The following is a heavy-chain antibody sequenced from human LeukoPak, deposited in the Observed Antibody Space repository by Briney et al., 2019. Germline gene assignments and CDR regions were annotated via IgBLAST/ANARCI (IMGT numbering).Heavy chain of an antibody. CDR1: GGSISSYY. CDR2: ISYSGST. Sequence: PSETLSLTCTVSGGSISSYYWSWIRQPPGKGLEWSGYISYSGSTNYNPSLKSRVTISVDTSKNQFSLKLSSVTAADTAVYYCARLGFIAAAGTDAFDIWGQGTMVTVSS. D-gene: IGHD6-13*01. CDR3: ARLGFIAAAGTDAFDI. J-gene: IGHJ3*02. V-gene: IGHV4-59*08.